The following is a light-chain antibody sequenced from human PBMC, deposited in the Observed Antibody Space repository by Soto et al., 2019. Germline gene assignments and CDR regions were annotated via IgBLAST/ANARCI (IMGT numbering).Light chain of an antibody. J-gene: IGKJ1*01. CDR1: QSISNW. V-gene: IGKV1-5*03. Sequence: DIQMTQSPSTLTASVGDRVTITCRASQSISNWLAWYQHKQGKAPKLLIYRASNLESGVPSRFSGSGSGTDFTLTITSLQPDDFAAYYCQQYNSYSWTFGQGTKVEV. CDR2: RAS. CDR3: QQYNSYSWT.